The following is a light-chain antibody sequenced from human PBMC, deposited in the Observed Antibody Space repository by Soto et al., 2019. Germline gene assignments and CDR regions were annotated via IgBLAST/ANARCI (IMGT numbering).Light chain of an antibody. CDR1: QSVSSY. CDR3: QQRGSWGSWT. J-gene: IGKJ1*01. CDR2: DAS. V-gene: IGKV3-11*01. Sequence: EIVLTQSPATLSLSPGERATLSCRASQSVSSYLAWYQQKPGQAPRLLIYDASNRATGIPARFSGSRSGTDFTLNISGIEPGEDRVSYGQQRGSWGSWTFGKGTKVDIK.